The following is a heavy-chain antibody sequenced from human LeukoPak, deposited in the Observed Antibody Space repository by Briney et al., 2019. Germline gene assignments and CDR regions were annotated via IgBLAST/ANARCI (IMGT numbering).Heavy chain of an antibody. CDR2: IYYSGNS. V-gene: IGHV4-39*01. Sequence: PSETLSLSCTVSGGPISSSDYSWGWIRQPPGKGLEWIGSIYYSGNSYYNPSLKSRVTISVDTSKNQFSLKLSSVTASDTAVYYCARRGAMTGWFDPWGQGTLVTVSS. D-gene: IGHD6-25*01. CDR3: ARRGAMTGWFDP. J-gene: IGHJ5*02. CDR1: GGPISSSDYS.